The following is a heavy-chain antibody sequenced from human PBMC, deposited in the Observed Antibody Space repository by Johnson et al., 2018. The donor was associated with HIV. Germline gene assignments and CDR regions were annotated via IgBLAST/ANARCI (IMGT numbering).Heavy chain of an antibody. CDR2: IKQDGSEK. CDR1: EFTFSYYW. CDR3: AKARVRYSSDVDALDI. D-gene: IGHD6-19*01. Sequence: VQLVESGGGVVQPGGSLRLSCAASEFTFSYYWMTWVRQAPGKGLEWVANIKQDGSEKYYVDSVKGRFTISRDNAKNSLYLQMNSLRAEDTAFYYCAKARVRYSSDVDALDIWGQGTMVTVSS. V-gene: IGHV3-7*05. J-gene: IGHJ3*02.